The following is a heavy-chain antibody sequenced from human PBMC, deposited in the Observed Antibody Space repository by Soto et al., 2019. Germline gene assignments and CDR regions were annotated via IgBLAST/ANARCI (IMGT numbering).Heavy chain of an antibody. CDR2: ISAFKGYT. CDR1: GYIFISYG. J-gene: IGHJ4*02. Sequence: QVQLVQSGPEVKKPGASVKLSCKASGYIFISYGIGWVRQAPGQGLEWMGWISAFKGYTKYPQRLQGRVTMTTDTPTSTAHMELRSLRSDDTAVYYCARVDDYYDSSGHYFTFFNYWGQGSLVTVSS. V-gene: IGHV1-18*01. CDR3: ARVDDYYDSSGHYFTFFNY. D-gene: IGHD3-22*01.